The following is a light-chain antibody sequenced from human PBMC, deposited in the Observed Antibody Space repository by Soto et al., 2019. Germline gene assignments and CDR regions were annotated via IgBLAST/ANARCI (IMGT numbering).Light chain of an antibody. V-gene: IGLV2-8*01. CDR3: SSYGGNNNVI. CDR2: EVT. Sequence: QSVLTQPASVSGSPGQSITISCAGTSSDIGGYNYVSWYQQHPGKAPKVMIYEVTKRPSGVPDRFSASTSGNTASLTVSGLQADDEADYYCSSYGGNNNVIFGGGTKLTVL. J-gene: IGLJ2*01. CDR1: SSDIGGYNY.